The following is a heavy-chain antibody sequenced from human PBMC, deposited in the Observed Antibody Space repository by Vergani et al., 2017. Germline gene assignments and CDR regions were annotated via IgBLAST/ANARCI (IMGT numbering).Heavy chain of an antibody. D-gene: IGHD2-21*01. Sequence: EVQLVQSGAEVKKPGESLKISCQGSGYTFTNYWIAWVRQMSGKGLQWMGNINPIDSKIAYSPSFQGQAIMSLDKSITTAYLQWRSLKASDTAIYYCTRHVPCGDGACLHFDHWGQGTQVTVSS. CDR1: GYTFTNYW. J-gene: IGHJ4*02. CDR3: TRHVPCGDGACLHFDH. V-gene: IGHV5-51*01. CDR2: INPIDSKI.